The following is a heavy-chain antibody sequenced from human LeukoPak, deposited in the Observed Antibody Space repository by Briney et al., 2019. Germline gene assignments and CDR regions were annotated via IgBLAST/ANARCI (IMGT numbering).Heavy chain of an antibody. V-gene: IGHV3-23*01. D-gene: IGHD6-19*01. CDR2: ISGSGGST. CDR1: GFTFSSYS. J-gene: IGHJ4*02. Sequence: GGSLRLSCAASGFTFSSYSMNWVRQAPGKGLEWVSAISGSGGSTYYADSVKGRFTISRDNSKNTLYLQMNSLRAEDTAVYYCAKHRYSSGWDYFDYWGQGTLVTVSS. CDR3: AKHRYSSGWDYFDY.